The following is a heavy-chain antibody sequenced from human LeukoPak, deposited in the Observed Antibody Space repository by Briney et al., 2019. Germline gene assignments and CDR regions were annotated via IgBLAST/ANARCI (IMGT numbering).Heavy chain of an antibody. CDR1: GGSISSSSYY. Sequence: KPSETLSLTCTVSGGSISSSSYYWGWIRQPQGKGLEWIGSIYYSGSTYYNPSLKSRVTISVDTSKNQFSLKLSSVTAADTAVYYCANNYCSSTSCHFDYWGQGTLVTVSS. J-gene: IGHJ4*02. CDR2: IYYSGST. D-gene: IGHD2-2*01. CDR3: ANNYCSSTSCHFDY. V-gene: IGHV4-39*07.